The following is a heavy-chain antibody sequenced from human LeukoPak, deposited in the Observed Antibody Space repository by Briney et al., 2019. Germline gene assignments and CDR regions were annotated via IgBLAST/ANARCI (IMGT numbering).Heavy chain of an antibody. D-gene: IGHD3-22*01. J-gene: IGHJ4*02. CDR2: ISSDGSSK. Sequence: GGSLRLSCAASGFTFSLYAMHWVRQAPGKGLEWVAVISSDGSSKYYADSVKGRFTISRDNSKNTLYLQMNSLRAEDTAVYYCAREFPGSDYYDSRVAFDYWGQGTLVTVSS. CDR3: AREFPGSDYYDSRVAFDY. V-gene: IGHV3-30-3*01. CDR1: GFTFSLYA.